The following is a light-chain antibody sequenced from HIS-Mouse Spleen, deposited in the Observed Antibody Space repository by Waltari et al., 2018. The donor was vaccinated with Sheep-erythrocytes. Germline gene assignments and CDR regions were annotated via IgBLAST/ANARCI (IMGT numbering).Light chain of an antibody. CDR2: EGS. V-gene: IGLV2-23*01. J-gene: IGLJ3*02. CDR3: CSYAGSSTPWV. CDR1: SSDVGSYNL. Sequence: QSALTQPASVSGSPGQSITISCTGTSSDVGSYNLVSWYQQHPGKAPKLMIYEGSKRPSGGSNRFSDSKSGNTASLTISGLQAEDEADYYCCSYAGSSTPWVFGGGTKLTVL.